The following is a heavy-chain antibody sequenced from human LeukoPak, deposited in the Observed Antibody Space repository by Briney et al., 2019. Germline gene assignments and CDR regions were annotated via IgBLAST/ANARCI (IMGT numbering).Heavy chain of an antibody. Sequence: SETLSLTCTVSGGSLNSIYWWSWVRQPPGKGLEWIGEIQHSGNINYNLSLKSRVTISVDKSKNQFSLTVTSVTAADTAIYYCARNYESGYSIGPWGQGSLVTVSS. CDR3: ARNYESGYSIGP. CDR2: IQHSGNI. J-gene: IGHJ5*02. CDR1: GGSLNSIYW. D-gene: IGHD3-3*01. V-gene: IGHV4-4*02.